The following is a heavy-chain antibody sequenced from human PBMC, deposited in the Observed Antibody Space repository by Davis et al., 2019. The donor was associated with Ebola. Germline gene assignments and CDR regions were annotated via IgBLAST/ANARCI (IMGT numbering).Heavy chain of an antibody. CDR2: INHSGST. CDR3: ARRRGPNFWYFDL. D-gene: IGHD4/OR15-4a*01. V-gene: IGHV4-39*01. J-gene: IGHJ2*01. Sequence: SETLSLTCTVSGGSIISAASYWNWIRQPPGKGLEWIGEINHSGSTNYNPSLKSRVTISVDTSKNQFSLKLSSVTATDTAVFYCARRRGPNFWYFDLWGRGTLVTVSS. CDR1: GGSIISAASY.